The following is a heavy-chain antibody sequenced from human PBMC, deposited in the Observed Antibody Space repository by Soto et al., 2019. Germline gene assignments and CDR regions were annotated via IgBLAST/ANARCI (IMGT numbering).Heavy chain of an antibody. D-gene: IGHD6-13*01. Sequence: QVQLVESGGGVIQPGRSLRLSCAASGFTLRLHAMHWVRQAPGKGLEWVAQIWYDGSNKYYTGSVKGRFTVSRDDFKNTVFLQMDSLRAEDTAVYYCARDGQQQTPYALDVWGQGTTVIVSS. V-gene: IGHV3-33*08. CDR2: IWYDGSNK. J-gene: IGHJ6*02. CDR3: ARDGQQQTPYALDV. CDR1: GFTLRLHA.